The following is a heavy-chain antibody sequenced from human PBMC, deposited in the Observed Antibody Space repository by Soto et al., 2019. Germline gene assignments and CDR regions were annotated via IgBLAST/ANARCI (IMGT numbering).Heavy chain of an antibody. CDR1: GFTVSSSY. V-gene: IGHV3-53*04. Sequence: GGSLRLSCAASGFTVSSSYMSWVRQAPGKGLEWVSVIYSGGSTYYADSVKGRFTISRHNSKNTLYLQMNSLRAEDTAVYYCAREVLADAFDIWGQGTMVTVSS. CDR3: AREVLADAFDI. D-gene: IGHD6-6*01. J-gene: IGHJ3*02. CDR2: IYSGGST.